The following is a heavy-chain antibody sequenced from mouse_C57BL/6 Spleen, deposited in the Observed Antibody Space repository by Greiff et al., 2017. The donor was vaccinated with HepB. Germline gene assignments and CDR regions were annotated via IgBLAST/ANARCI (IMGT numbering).Heavy chain of an antibody. D-gene: IGHD3-2*02. CDR2: IYIGNGYT. CDR3: ARRFDRSVYVRH. V-gene: IGHV1-58*01. Sequence: EVHLVESGAELVRPGSSVQMSCKTSGYTFTSYGINWVIQGPGQGLEWIGYIYIGNGYTEYNEKFKGKATLTSDTSSSTAYMKLSSLTSDDSAIYFCARRFDRSVYVRHWAQGTPPTVS. CDR1: GYTFTSYG. J-gene: IGHJ2*01.